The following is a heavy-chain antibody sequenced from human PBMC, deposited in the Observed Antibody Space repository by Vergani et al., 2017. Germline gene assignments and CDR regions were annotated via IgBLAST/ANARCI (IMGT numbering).Heavy chain of an antibody. V-gene: IGHV3-11*06. CDR3: ARDPTPQYCSGGSGYSGWFDP. CDR2: ISSSSSYT. CDR1: GFTFSDYY. Sequence: QVQLVESGGGLVKPGGSLRLSCAASGFTFSDYYMSWIRQAPGKGLEWVSYISSSSSYTNYADSVKGRFTISRDNAKNSLYLQMNSLRAEDTAVYYCARDPTPQYCSGGSGYSGWFDPWGQGTLVTVSS. J-gene: IGHJ5*02. D-gene: IGHD2-15*01.